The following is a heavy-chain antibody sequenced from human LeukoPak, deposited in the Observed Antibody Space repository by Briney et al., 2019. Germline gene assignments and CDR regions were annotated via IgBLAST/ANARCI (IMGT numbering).Heavy chain of an antibody. CDR3: ARGRPDSGQGT. J-gene: IGHJ5*02. D-gene: IGHD1-26*01. Sequence: SETLSLTCTVSGVSISSSYYYWDWIRQPPGKGLEWIGSIYYSGSTYYNPSLKSRVTISVDTSKNQFSLKLNSVTAADTAMYYCARGRPDSGQGTWGQGTLVTVSS. CDR1: GVSISSSYYY. V-gene: IGHV4-39*01. CDR2: IYYSGST.